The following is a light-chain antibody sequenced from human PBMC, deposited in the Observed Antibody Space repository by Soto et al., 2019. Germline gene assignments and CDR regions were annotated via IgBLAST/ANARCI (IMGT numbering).Light chain of an antibody. J-gene: IGKJ5*01. CDR3: QQLTSYSIT. Sequence: EIEMTQSPSSASASVGDRVTITCRASQGSSTWLAWYQQKAGKAPNLLIYGASNLHSGVPSRFSGSGSGTEFTLTISSLQPEDFATYYCQQLTSYSITFGQGTRLEIK. CDR1: QGSSTW. V-gene: IGKV1-12*01. CDR2: GAS.